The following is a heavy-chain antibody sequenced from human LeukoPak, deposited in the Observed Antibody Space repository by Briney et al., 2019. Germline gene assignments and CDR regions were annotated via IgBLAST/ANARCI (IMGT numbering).Heavy chain of an antibody. CDR2: INPSGGSI. CDR3: ARDIYDYVWGSYRLAKDYYFDY. J-gene: IGHJ4*02. D-gene: IGHD3-16*02. Sequence: ASVKVSCKASGYTFTSYYMHWVRQAPGQGLEWMGIINPSGGSISYAQKFQGRVTMTMDTSTSTVYMELSSLRSEDTAVYYCARDIYDYVWGSYRLAKDYYFDYWGQGTLVTVSS. V-gene: IGHV1-46*01. CDR1: GYTFTSYY.